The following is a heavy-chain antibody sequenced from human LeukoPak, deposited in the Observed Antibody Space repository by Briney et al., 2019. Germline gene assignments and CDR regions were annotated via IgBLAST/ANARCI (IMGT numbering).Heavy chain of an antibody. D-gene: IGHD4/OR15-4a*01. Sequence: PSETLSLTCNVSGVSISSYYWSWIRQPPGKGLEWIGYIYYTGSTNYNPSLKSRATISVDTSKNQFSLKLSSVTAADTAVYYCASLWPEPTIAPLIHTPGFHPWGQEALVTLCS. V-gene: IGHV4-59*01. CDR2: IYYTGST. CDR1: GVSISSYY. CDR3: ASLWPEPTIAPLIHTPGFHP. J-gene: IGHJ5*02.